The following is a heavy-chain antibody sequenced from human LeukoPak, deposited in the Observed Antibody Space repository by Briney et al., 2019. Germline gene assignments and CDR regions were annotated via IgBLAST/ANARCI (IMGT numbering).Heavy chain of an antibody. J-gene: IGHJ4*02. CDR3: AREEMATINY. CDR2: INHSGST. Sequence: PSETRSLTCAVYGGSFSGYYWSWIRQPPGKGLEWIGEINHSGSTNYNPSLKSRVTISVDTSKNQFSLKLSSVTAADTAVYYCAREEMATINYWGQGTLVTVSS. CDR1: GGSFSGYY. V-gene: IGHV4-34*01. D-gene: IGHD5-24*01.